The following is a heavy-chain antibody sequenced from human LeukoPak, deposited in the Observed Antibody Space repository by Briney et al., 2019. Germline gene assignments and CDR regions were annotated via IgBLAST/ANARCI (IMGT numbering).Heavy chain of an antibody. CDR3: AREKNGNEPFDY. V-gene: IGHV4-39*07. CDR2: IYYSGNT. Sequence: PSETLSLTCTVSGVSISSSNSYWGWIRQPPGKGLEWIGSIYYSGNTYYNASLKSQVSISIDTSKNQFSLKLTSVTAADTAVYYCAREKNGNEPFDYWGQGTLVTVSS. D-gene: IGHD4-23*01. CDR1: GVSISSSNSY. J-gene: IGHJ4*02.